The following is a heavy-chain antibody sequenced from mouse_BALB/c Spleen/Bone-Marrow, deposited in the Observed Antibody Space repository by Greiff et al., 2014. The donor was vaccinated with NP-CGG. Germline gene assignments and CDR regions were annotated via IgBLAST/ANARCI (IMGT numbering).Heavy chain of an antibody. D-gene: IGHD1-1*01. V-gene: IGHV1-20*02. J-gene: IGHJ2*01. CDR2: INPYNGDT. Sequence: EVQLMESGPELVKPGASVKISCKASGYSFTGYFMNWVMQSHGKSLEWVGRINPYNGDTFYDRKFKGKATLTVDKSSSTAHMELRSLASEDSAVYYCARAGHFLSSSLDYWGQGTTLTVSS. CDR3: ARAGHFLSSSLDY. CDR1: GYSFTGYF.